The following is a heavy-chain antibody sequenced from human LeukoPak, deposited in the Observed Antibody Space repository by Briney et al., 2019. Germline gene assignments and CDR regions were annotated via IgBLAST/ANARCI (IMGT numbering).Heavy chain of an antibody. Sequence: GGSLRLSCAASGFTFSSYAMHWVRQAPGKGLEWVAVISYDGSNKYYADSVKGRFTISRDNSKNTLYLQMNSLRAEDTAVYYCARGFTEYYYGSGANGLDAFDIWGQGTMVTVSS. CDR3: ARGFTEYYYGSGANGLDAFDI. D-gene: IGHD3-10*01. CDR1: GFTFSSYA. J-gene: IGHJ3*02. V-gene: IGHV3-30-3*01. CDR2: ISYDGSNK.